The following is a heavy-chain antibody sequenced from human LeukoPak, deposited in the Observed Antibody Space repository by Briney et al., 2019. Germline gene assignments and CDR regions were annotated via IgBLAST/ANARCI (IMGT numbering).Heavy chain of an antibody. D-gene: IGHD4-17*01. V-gene: IGHV1-69*01. CDR1: GGTFSSYA. CDR2: IIPIFGTA. CDR3: ARDGVGGVYGDYGYFDL. Sequence: GASVKVSCKASGGTFSSYAINWVRQAPGQGLEWIGGIIPIFGTANYAQKFQGRVTITADESTSTAYMELARLRSEDTAVYYCARDGVGGVYGDYGYFDLWGRGTLVTVSS. J-gene: IGHJ2*01.